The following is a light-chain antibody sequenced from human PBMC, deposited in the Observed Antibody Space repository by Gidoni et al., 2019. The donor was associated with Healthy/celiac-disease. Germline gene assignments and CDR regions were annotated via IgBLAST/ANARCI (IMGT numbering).Light chain of an antibody. Sequence: QSVLTQPPSASGTPGQRVTISCSGSSANLGSNTVNWYQQLPGTAPKLLIYSNNPRPSGVPDRFSGSKSGTSASLAISGLQSEDEADYYCAAWDDSLNGWVFGGGTKLTVL. V-gene: IGLV1-44*01. J-gene: IGLJ3*02. CDR1: SANLGSNT. CDR2: SNN. CDR3: AAWDDSLNGWV.